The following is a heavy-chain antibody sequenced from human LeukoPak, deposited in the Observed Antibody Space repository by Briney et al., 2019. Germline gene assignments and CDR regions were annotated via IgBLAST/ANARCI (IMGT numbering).Heavy chain of an antibody. CDR1: GFTFSTYW. CDR3: ARERRITMIVVADDAFDI. CDR2: IKQDGSET. J-gene: IGHJ3*02. Sequence: PGGSLRLSCAASGFTFSTYWMTWVRQAPGKGLEWVANIKQDGSETYYVDSVRGRFTISRDNAKESLYLQMNSLRAEDTAVYYCARERRITMIVVADDAFDIWGQGTMVTVSS. V-gene: IGHV3-7*01. D-gene: IGHD3-22*01.